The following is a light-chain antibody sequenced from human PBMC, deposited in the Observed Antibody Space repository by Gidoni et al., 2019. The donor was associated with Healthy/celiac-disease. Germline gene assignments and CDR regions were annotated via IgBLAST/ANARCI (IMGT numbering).Light chain of an antibody. V-gene: IGLV2-11*01. CDR3: CSYAGSSWV. CDR2: EVS. J-gene: IGLJ3*02. Sequence: QSALTQPRSVSGSPGQSVTISCTGTSSDVGGYNYVSWYQQHPGKAPKLMSYEVSKRPSGVPDRFSGSKSGNTASLTISGLQAEDEADYYCCSYAGSSWVFGGGTKLTVL. CDR1: SSDVGGYNY.